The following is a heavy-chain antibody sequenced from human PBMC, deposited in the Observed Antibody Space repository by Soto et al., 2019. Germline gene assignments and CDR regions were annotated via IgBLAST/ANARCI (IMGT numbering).Heavy chain of an antibody. CDR2: ISAYNGNT. Sequence: ASVKVSCKSLGYTFTSYGISWVRQAPGQGLEWMGWISAYNGNTNYAQKLQGRVTMTTDTSTSTAYMELRSLRSDDTAVYYCARVGDFWSGYYWFDPWGQGTLVTVSS. CDR3: ARVGDFWSGYYWFDP. V-gene: IGHV1-18*01. CDR1: GYTFTSYG. J-gene: IGHJ5*02. D-gene: IGHD3-3*01.